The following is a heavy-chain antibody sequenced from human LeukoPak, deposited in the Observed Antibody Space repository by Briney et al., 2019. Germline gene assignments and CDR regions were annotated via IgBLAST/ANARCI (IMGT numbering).Heavy chain of an antibody. D-gene: IGHD3-9*01. Sequence: SQTLSLTCAISGDSVSSNSAAWNWIRQSPSRGLEWLGRTYYRSKWYNDYAVSLKSRIIINTDTAKNQFSLQLNSVTPEDTAVYYCARGILSIPSGSHLPTIYFFDYWGQGTLVTVSS. J-gene: IGHJ4*02. CDR2: TYYRSKWYN. V-gene: IGHV6-1*01. CDR1: GDSVSSNSAA. CDR3: ARGILSIPSGSHLPTIYFFDY.